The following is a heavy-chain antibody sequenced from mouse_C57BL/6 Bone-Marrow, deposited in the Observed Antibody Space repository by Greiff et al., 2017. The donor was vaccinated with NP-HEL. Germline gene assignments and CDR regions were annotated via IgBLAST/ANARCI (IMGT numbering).Heavy chain of an antibody. Sequence: VKLMESGPGLVAPSQSLSITCTVSGFSLTSYAISWVRQPPGKGLEWLGVIWTGGGTNYNSALKSRLSISKDNSKSQVFLKMNSLQTDDTARYYCARNRGVGGSFYFDYWGQGTTLTVSS. CDR1: GFSLTSYA. J-gene: IGHJ2*01. CDR3: ARNRGVGGSFYFDY. V-gene: IGHV2-9-1*01. CDR2: IWTGGGT. D-gene: IGHD1-1*01.